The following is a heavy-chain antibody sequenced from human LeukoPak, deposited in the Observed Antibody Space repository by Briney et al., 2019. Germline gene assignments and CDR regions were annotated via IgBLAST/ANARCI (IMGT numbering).Heavy chain of an antibody. CDR2: IYWDDDK. Sequence: ESGPTLVKPTQTLTLTCTFSGFSLSTSGGGVGWIRQPPGKALEWLALIYWDDDKRYSPSLKSRLTITKDTSKNQVVLTMTNMDPVDTATYYCTHRPGWFGELDYWGQGTLVTVSS. J-gene: IGHJ4*02. CDR1: GFSLSTSGGG. D-gene: IGHD3-10*01. V-gene: IGHV2-5*02. CDR3: THRPGWFGELDY.